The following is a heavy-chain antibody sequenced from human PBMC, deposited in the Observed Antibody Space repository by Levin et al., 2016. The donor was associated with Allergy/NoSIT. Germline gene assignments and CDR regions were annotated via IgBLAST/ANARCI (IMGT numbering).Heavy chain of an antibody. Sequence: SETLSLTCNVSGYSISSGYYWGWIRQPPGKGLEWIGSIYQSGSTYCNPSLKSRVTISVDTSKNQFSLNLSSVTAADTAEYYCARESGYGPFDYWGQGTLVTVSS. J-gene: IGHJ4*02. D-gene: IGHD5-12*01. CDR1: GYSISSGYY. V-gene: IGHV4-38-2*02. CDR3: ARESGYGPFDY. CDR2: IYQSGST.